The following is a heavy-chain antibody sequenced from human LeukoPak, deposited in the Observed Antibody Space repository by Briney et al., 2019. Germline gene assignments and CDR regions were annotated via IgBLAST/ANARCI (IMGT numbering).Heavy chain of an antibody. CDR2: SSTTGNT. CDR1: GGSISSYY. J-gene: IGHJ5*02. CDR3: VRGIYYDSGRNCFDP. V-gene: IGHV4-4*07. D-gene: IGHD3-22*01. Sequence: PSETLSLTCTVSGGSISSYYWSWIRQPAGKGLEWLGRSSTTGNTNYNPSLKSRVTMSVDTSKNQFSLRLTSVTAADTAVYYCVRGIYYDSGRNCFDPWGQGTLVTVSS.